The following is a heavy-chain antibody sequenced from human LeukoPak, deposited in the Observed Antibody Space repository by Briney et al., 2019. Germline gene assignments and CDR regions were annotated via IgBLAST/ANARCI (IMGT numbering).Heavy chain of an antibody. D-gene: IGHD7-27*01. V-gene: IGHV4-61*02. J-gene: IGHJ4*02. CDR1: GGSLSSGSYY. Sequence: SQTLSLTCPVSGGSLSSGSYYWSWIRQPAGKGLEWIGRIYTSGSTNYNPSLKSRVTISVDTSKNQFSLKLSSVTAADTAVYYCAAETGMEGDYFDYWGQGTLVTVSS. CDR2: IYTSGST. CDR3: AAETGMEGDYFDY.